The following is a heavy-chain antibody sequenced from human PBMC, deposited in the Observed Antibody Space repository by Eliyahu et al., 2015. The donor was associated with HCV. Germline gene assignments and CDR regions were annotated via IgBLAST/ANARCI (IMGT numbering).Heavy chain of an antibody. CDR1: GFTFSTYA. CDR3: AKEPSNKGFFDL. Sequence: EVQLLESGGGLIQPGGSLRLSCAASGFTFSTYAMSWVRQAPGKGLEWVSAISGSGANTYYTDSVKGRFTISRDNSKNTLYLQMNSLRAEDTAIYYCAKEPSNKGFFDLWGQGTLVTVSS. CDR2: ISGSGANT. V-gene: IGHV3-23*01. J-gene: IGHJ5*02.